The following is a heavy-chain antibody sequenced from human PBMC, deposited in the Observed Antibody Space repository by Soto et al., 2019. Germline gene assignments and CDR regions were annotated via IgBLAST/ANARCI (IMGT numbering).Heavy chain of an antibody. V-gene: IGHV3-13*01. Sequence: EVQLVESGGGLVQPGGSLRLSCAASGFTFSSDDMHWVRQATGKGLEWVSAIGPAGDTYYPGSVKGRFTISRENAKNSLYLQMNSLRAEDTAVYYCARWVLHDFGDSLDYWGQGTLVTVSA. J-gene: IGHJ4*02. CDR1: GFTFSSDD. CDR2: IGPAGDT. CDR3: ARWVLHDFGDSLDY. D-gene: IGHD4-17*01.